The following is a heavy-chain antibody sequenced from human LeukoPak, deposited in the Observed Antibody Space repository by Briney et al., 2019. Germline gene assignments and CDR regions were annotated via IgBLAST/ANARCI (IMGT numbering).Heavy chain of an antibody. CDR2: IYTSGSN. Sequence: SETLSLTCTVSGGSISSYYWSWLRQPAGKGLEWVGRIYTSGSNNYNPSLKSRVTMSVDTSKNQFSLKLSSVTAADTAVYYCARPGSSSLYYYGMDVWGQGTTVTVSS. J-gene: IGHJ6*02. D-gene: IGHD6-6*01. CDR3: ARPGSSSLYYYGMDV. V-gene: IGHV4-4*07. CDR1: GGSISSYY.